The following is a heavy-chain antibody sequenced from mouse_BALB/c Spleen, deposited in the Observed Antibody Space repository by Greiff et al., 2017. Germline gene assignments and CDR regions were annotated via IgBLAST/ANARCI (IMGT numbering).Heavy chain of an antibody. CDR3: ARDGNYYAMDY. D-gene: IGHD2-1*01. V-gene: IGHV1-80*01. CDR1: GYAFSSYW. Sequence: QVQLQQSGAELVRPGSSVKISCKASGYAFSSYWMNWVKQRPGQGLEWIGQIYPGDGDTNYNGKFKGKATLTADISSSTAYMQLSSLTSEDSAVYFCARDGNYYAMDYWGQGTSVTVSS. J-gene: IGHJ4*01. CDR2: IYPGDGDT.